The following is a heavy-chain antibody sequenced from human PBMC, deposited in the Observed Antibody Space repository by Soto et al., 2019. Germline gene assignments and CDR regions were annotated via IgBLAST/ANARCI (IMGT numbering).Heavy chain of an antibody. CDR2: VYNSGST. D-gene: IGHD6-13*01. J-gene: IGHJ4*02. CDR1: GGSISSNY. CDR3: ARYRREAVAGYTLDN. Sequence: SETLSLTCTVSGGSISSNYWTWIRQPPGKGLEWIGYVYNSGSTNYNPSLKSRVTTSEDTSKSQFSLKVNSMTAADTAVYYCARYRREAVAGYTLDNWGQGILVTVSS. V-gene: IGHV4-59*01.